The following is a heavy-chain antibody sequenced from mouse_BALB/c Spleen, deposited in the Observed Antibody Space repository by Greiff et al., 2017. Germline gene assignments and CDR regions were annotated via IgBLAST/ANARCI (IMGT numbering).Heavy chain of an antibody. CDR3: AREVRRGYFDY. J-gene: IGHJ2*01. Sequence: VHVKQSGAELAKPGASVKMSCKASGYTFTSYWMHWVKQRPEQGLEWIGRIDPANGNTKYDPKFQGKATITADTSSNTAYLQLSSLTSEDTAVYYCAREVRRGYFDYWGQGTTLTVSS. D-gene: IGHD2-14*01. CDR1: GYTFTSYW. V-gene: IGHV14-3*02. CDR2: IDPANGNT.